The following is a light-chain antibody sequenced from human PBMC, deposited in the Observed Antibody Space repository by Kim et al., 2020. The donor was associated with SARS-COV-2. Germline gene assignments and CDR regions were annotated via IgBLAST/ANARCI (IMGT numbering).Light chain of an antibody. CDR1: QSVSSNY. Sequence: LSPGERAPLSCRASQSVSSNYLAWYQQKPGQAPRLLIYGASSRATGIPDRFSGSGSGTDFTLTITRLEPEDFAVYYCQQYSSSPATFGQGTKV. J-gene: IGKJ1*01. CDR2: GAS. CDR3: QQYSSSPAT. V-gene: IGKV3-20*01.